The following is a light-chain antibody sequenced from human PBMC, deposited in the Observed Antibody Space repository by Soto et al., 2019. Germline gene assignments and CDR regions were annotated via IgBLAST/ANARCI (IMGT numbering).Light chain of an antibody. CDR1: QSLLHRNGNDY. CDR2: LSP. J-gene: IGKJ2*01. Sequence: DIVMTQSPLSLPVTPGEPASISCRSSQSLLHRNGNDYLDWYLQKPGQSPQLLISLSPNRASGVPDRFSGSGSGADFTLNIGRVEAVDVGIYYCMQALQTPYTFGQGTKLEI. CDR3: MQALQTPYT. V-gene: IGKV2-28*01.